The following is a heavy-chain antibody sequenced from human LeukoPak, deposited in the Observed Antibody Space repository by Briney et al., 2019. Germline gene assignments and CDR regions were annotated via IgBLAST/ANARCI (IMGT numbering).Heavy chain of an antibody. Sequence: SETLSLTCTVSGYAISSGYYWSWIRQPPGKGLEWIGYIYYSGSTNYNPSLKSRVTISVDTSKNQFSLKLSSVTAADTAVYYCARRYGDYWGQGTLVTVSS. CDR2: IYYSGST. J-gene: IGHJ4*02. CDR3: ARRYGDY. CDR1: GYAISSGYY. D-gene: IGHD4-17*01. V-gene: IGHV4-59*08.